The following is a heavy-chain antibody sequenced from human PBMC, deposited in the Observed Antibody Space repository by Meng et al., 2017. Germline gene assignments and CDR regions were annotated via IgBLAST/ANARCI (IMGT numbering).Heavy chain of an antibody. V-gene: IGHV4-4*02. CDR3: ARRGIAAAGNNWFDP. J-gene: IGHJ5*02. CDR1: GRSISNRNW. D-gene: IGHD6-13*01. Sequence: GRLRASGPRLGQPSGTLPLPWVVSGRSISNRNWVSWVRQPPGKGLEWIGEIYHSGSTNYNPSLKSRVTISVDKSKNQFSLKLSSVTAADTAVYYCARRGIAAAGNNWFDPWGQGTLVTVSS. CDR2: IYHSGST.